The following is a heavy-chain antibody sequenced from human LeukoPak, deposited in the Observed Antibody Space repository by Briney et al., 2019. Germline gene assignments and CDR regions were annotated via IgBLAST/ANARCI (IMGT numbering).Heavy chain of an antibody. J-gene: IGHJ6*03. V-gene: IGHV3-33*06. CDR1: GFTFSSYG. CDR3: AKVAEGGYSYGYYYYMDV. Sequence: PGGSLRLSCAASGFTFSSYGMHWVRQAPGKGLEWVAVIWYDGSNKYYADSVKGRFTISRDNSKNTLYLQMNSLRAEDTAVYYCAKVAEGGYSYGYYYYMDVWGKGTTVTVSS. D-gene: IGHD5-18*01. CDR2: IWYDGSNK.